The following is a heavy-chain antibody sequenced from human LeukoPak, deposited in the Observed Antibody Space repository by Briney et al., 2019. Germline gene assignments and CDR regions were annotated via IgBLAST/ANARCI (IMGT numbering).Heavy chain of an antibody. CDR3: AKGGPYDFWSGFVFDP. J-gene: IGHJ5*02. Sequence: PGGSLRLSCAASGFIFASYSMHWVRQAPGKGLEWVAVISYDGSNKYYGDSVKGRFTISRDNSKNTLYLQMNSLRAEDTTVYYCAKGGPYDFWSGFVFDPWGQGTVVTVSS. V-gene: IGHV3-30*18. CDR2: ISYDGSNK. CDR1: GFIFASYS. D-gene: IGHD3-3*01.